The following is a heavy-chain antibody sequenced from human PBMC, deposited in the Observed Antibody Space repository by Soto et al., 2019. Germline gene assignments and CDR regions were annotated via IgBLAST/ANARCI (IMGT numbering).Heavy chain of an antibody. V-gene: IGHV4-39*01. Sequence: SVTLSLTCTVSCGSIRNSSSYRGWIRPPPGKGLEWIGSIFYSGSTYYNPSLKSRVTISVDTSKNQFSLKLNSVTAADTAVYYCARFFYDSSGSRFDYWGQGSLVTVSS. CDR1: CGSIRNSSSY. D-gene: IGHD3-22*01. J-gene: IGHJ4*02. CDR2: IFYSGST. CDR3: ARFFYDSSGSRFDY.